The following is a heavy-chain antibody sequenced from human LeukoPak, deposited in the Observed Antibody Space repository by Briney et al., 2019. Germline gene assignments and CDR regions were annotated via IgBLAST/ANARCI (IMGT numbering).Heavy chain of an antibody. CDR2: VSYDGGNK. CDR1: AFTFSSYG. Sequence: GGSLRLSCAASAFTFSSYGMHWVRQAPGKGLEWVAVVSYDGGNKYYADSVKGRFTISRDNSKNTLYLQMNSLRAEDTAVYYCAKDEGYSYGSPSIDYWGQGTLVTVSS. D-gene: IGHD5-18*01. V-gene: IGHV3-30*18. CDR3: AKDEGYSYGSPSIDY. J-gene: IGHJ4*02.